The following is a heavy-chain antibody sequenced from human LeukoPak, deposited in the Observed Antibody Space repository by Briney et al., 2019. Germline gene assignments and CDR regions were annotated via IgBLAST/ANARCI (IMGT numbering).Heavy chain of an antibody. CDR3: ARARITMVRGVYLGGYFDY. CDR1: GGTFSSYA. Sequence: SVKISCKASGGTFSSYAISWVRQAPGQGLEWMGGIIPIFGTANYAQKFQGRVTITADESTSTAYMELSILRSEDTAVYYCARARITMVRGVYLGGYFDYWGQGTLVTVSS. V-gene: IGHV1-69*13. CDR2: IIPIFGTA. D-gene: IGHD3-10*01. J-gene: IGHJ4*02.